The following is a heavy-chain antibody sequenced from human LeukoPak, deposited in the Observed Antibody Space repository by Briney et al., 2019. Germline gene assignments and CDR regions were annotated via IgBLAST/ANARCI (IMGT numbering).Heavy chain of an antibody. J-gene: IGHJ4*02. CDR3: ARDKEWLAPFDY. CDR2: IFYSGST. D-gene: IGHD6-19*01. Sequence: SETLSLTCTVSGDSISSSSYYWGWIRQPPGKGLEWIGSIFYSGSTYYNPSLKSRITTSLDTSKNQFSLKLRSVTAADTAVYYCARDKEWLAPFDYWGQGTLVTVSS. V-gene: IGHV4-39*07. CDR1: GDSISSSSYY.